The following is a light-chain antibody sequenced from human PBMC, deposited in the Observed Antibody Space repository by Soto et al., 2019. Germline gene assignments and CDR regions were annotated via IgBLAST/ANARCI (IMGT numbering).Light chain of an antibody. CDR2: EVS. J-gene: IGKJ5*01. CDR3: MQSTQLPPT. Sequence: DGVMTQTPLSLLAPPWQPAPLSRKSFPIPLHITGETFLFWYLQKPGQSPQLLIYEVSTRVSGVPDRFSGSGSGTDFTLEISRVETDDVGIYYCMQSTQLPPTFGQGTRLEIK. V-gene: IGKV2D-29*02. CDR1: PIPLHITGETF.